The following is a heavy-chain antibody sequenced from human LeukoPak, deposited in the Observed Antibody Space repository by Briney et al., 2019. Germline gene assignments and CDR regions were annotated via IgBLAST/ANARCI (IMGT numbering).Heavy chain of an antibody. V-gene: IGHV3-23*01. D-gene: IGHD3-16*01. CDR3: AKLGGWAFGGYYYMDV. CDR1: GFTFSSYA. CDR2: ISGSGGST. Sequence: GALRLSCAASGFTFSSYAMSWVRQAPGKGLEWVSAISGSGGSTYYADSVKGRFTISRDNSKNTLYLQMNSLRAEDTAVYYCAKLGGWAFGGYYYMDVWGKGTTVTVSS. J-gene: IGHJ6*03.